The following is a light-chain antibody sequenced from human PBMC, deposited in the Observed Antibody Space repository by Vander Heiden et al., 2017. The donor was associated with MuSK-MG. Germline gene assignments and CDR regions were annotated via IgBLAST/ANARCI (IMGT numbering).Light chain of an antibody. V-gene: IGKV1-39*01. CDR2: AAS. Sequence: DIQMTQSPSSLSASVGSRVTITCRASQSISSYLNWYQQKPGKAPKLLIYAASSLQSGVPSRFSGSGSGTDFTLTISSLQPEDFATYYCQQSYSTPRFTFGPGTKVDIK. CDR3: QQSYSTPRFT. CDR1: QSISSY. J-gene: IGKJ3*01.